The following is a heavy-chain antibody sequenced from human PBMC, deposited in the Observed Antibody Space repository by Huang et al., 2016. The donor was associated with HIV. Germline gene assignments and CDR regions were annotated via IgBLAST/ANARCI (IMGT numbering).Heavy chain of an antibody. J-gene: IGHJ4*02. D-gene: IGHD3-3*01. CDR1: GGSISSSFYY. CDR2: MYYSGST. V-gene: IGHV4-39*01. CDR3: VRHRPNYDFWSGYYPYFDD. Sequence: QVQLQESGRGLVKPSETLSLTCTVSGGSISSSFYYWGWIRQSPGKGLEWIGSMYYSGSTYDNPSRKSRVTISADMSNSQFSLKLTSVTAADSAVYYCVRHRPNYDFWSGYYPYFDDWGQGTLVTVSS.